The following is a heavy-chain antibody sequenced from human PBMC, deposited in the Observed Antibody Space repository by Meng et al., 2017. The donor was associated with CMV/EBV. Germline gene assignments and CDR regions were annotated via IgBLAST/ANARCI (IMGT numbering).Heavy chain of an antibody. CDR3: AVGGQQLVNFDY. CDR1: GYTFTSYV. Sequence: SVKVSCKASGYTFTSYVISWVRQAPGQGLEWMGWISAYNGNTNYAQKLQGRVTMTTDTSTSTAYMELRSLSSDDTAVYYCAVGGQQLVNFDYWGQGTLVTVSS. CDR2: ISAYNGNT. V-gene: IGHV1-18*01. D-gene: IGHD6-13*01. J-gene: IGHJ4*02.